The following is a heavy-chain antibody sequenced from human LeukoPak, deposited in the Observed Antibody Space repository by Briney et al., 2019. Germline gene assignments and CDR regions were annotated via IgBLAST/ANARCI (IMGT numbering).Heavy chain of an antibody. Sequence: TGGSLRLSCAASGFTFSNYWMTWVRQAPGKGLEWVANTKTDGSQKSYVDSVKGRFTISRDNAKNSLYLQMNSLRAEDTAVYYCARDVSYCPGDYWGQGTLVTVSS. D-gene: IGHD2-21*02. J-gene: IGHJ4*02. CDR3: ARDVSYCPGDY. V-gene: IGHV3-7*01. CDR1: GFTFSNYW. CDR2: TKTDGSQK.